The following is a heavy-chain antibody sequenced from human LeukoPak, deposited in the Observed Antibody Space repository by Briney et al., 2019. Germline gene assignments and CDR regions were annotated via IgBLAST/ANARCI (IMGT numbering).Heavy chain of an antibody. V-gene: IGHV4-34*01. CDR3: AKSNGYGLVDI. CDR2: IDHIGRT. D-gene: IGHD3-10*01. CDR1: GGSISGYY. J-gene: IGHJ3*02. Sequence: SETLSLTCTVSGGSISGYYWTWIRQTPGKGLEWIGEIDHIGRTSYNPSLKSRVTISVDTSKNQFSLRLTSVTAADTAVYYCAKSNGYGLVDIWGQGTMVTVSS.